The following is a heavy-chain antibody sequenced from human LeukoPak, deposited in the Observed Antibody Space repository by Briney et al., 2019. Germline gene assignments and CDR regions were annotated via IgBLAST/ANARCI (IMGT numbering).Heavy chain of an antibody. CDR2: ISGSGGST. D-gene: IGHD3-3*01. CDR1: GFTFSSYA. Sequence: GGSLRLSCAASGFTFSSYAMSWVRQAPGKGLEWVSAISGSGGSTYYADSVKGRFTISRDNSKNTLYLQMNSLRAEDTAVYYCAKAVGITIFGVVPILHLMDVWGQGTTVTVSS. J-gene: IGHJ6*02. V-gene: IGHV3-23*01. CDR3: AKAVGITIFGVVPILHLMDV.